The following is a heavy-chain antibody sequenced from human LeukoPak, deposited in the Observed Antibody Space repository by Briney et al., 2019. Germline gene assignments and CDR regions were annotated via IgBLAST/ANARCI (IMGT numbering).Heavy chain of an antibody. CDR2: ISSSSTYI. J-gene: IGHJ1*01. CDR3: TRGRGPNTARDFQD. Sequence: GGSLRLSFAASGFSLRNFAMTWVRQAPGKGLERVVSISSSSTYIFDTDSLRGRFTISRDNAKNSLYLQMNSLRAEDTAIYYCTRGRGPNTARDFQDWGQGTRVTVSS. CDR1: GFSLRNFA. V-gene: IGHV3-21*04. D-gene: IGHD2-21*02.